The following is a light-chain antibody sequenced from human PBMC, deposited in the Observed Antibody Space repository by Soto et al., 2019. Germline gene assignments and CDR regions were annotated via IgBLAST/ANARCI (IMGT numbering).Light chain of an antibody. CDR2: GVT. CDR1: SSDVGGYDY. CDR3: SSYTTTKNLL. J-gene: IGLJ1*01. Sequence: LTQPASVSGSPGQSIAISCTGTSSDVGGYDYVSWYQQSPGKAPKLIIYGVTSRPSGVSTRFSGSKSGSTASLTISGLRAEDETDYYCSSYTTTKNLLFGTGTKVTVL. V-gene: IGLV2-14*01.